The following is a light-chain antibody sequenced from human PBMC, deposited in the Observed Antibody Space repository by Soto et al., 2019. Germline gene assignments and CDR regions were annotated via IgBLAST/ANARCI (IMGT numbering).Light chain of an antibody. CDR3: QQRTDRPPWT. J-gene: IGKJ1*01. CDR1: QSVSSSS. CDR2: GAS. Sequence: EIVLTQSPGTLSLSPGERATLSCRASQSVSSSSLASYQQKPGQAPRLLIYGASSRATGIPDRFSGSGSGTDFTLTISRLESEDFAVYYCQQRTDRPPWTFGQGTKVDIK. V-gene: IGKV3D-20*02.